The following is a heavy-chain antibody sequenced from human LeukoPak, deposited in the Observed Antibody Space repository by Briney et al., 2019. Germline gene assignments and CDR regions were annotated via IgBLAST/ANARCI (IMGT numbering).Heavy chain of an antibody. CDR1: GFNFGDYD. Sequence: GRSLRLSCAASGFNFGDYDMHWVRQAPGKGLEWVSGIRWKSNSEGYADSVKGRFTISRDNVKNSLHLQMNSLRAEDTALYYCAKGAGYGDSGRLYYFDYWGQGTLVPVSS. CDR2: IRWKSNSE. D-gene: IGHD4-17*01. V-gene: IGHV3-9*01. J-gene: IGHJ4*02. CDR3: AKGAGYGDSGRLYYFDY.